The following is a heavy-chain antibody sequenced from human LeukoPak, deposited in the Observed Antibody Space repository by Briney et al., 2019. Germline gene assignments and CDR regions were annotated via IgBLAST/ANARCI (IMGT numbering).Heavy chain of an antibody. V-gene: IGHV4-4*07. CDR3: ARAYYSSTSCYVWYFDL. CDR1: GGSISSFY. J-gene: IGHJ2*01. Sequence: SESLSLTCTDSGGSISSFYWSWVRQPAGKGLEWIGRIYTSGSTNYNPSHTSRITMSVDTSNTQFSLMLSSVTAANTAVYYCARAYYSSTSCYVWYFDLWGRGTLVTVSS. CDR2: IYTSGST. D-gene: IGHD2-2*01.